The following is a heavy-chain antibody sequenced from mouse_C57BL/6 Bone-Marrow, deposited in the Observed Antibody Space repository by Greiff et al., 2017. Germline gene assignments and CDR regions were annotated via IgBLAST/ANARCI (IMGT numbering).Heavy chain of an antibody. J-gene: IGHJ2*02. D-gene: IGHD2-4*01. V-gene: IGHV5-4*01. Sequence: EVQRVESGGGLVKPGASLKLSCAASGFTFSSYAMSWVRQTPEKRLEWVGIISDGGSYTYYPDNVKGRFTISRDNAKNNLYLQMSHLKSEDTAVYYCARGSYDYDEGFDYGGQGPSLTVPS. CDR2: ISDGGSYT. CDR1: GFTFSSYA. CDR3: ARGSYDYDEGFDY.